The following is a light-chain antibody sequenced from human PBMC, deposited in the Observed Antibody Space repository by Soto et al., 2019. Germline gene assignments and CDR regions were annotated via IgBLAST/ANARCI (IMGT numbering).Light chain of an antibody. CDR2: DAS. CDR3: QQCGSSPPYT. V-gene: IGKV3-20*01. J-gene: IGKJ2*01. Sequence: EIVLTQSPGTLSLSPGERATLSCRASQSVSSSYLAWYQQKPGQAPRLLIYDASSRATGIPDRFSGSGSGTDFTLTISRLEPEDFAVYYCQQCGSSPPYTFGQGPKLEIK. CDR1: QSVSSSY.